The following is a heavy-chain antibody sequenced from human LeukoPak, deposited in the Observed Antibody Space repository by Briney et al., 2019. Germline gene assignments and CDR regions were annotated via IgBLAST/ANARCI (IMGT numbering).Heavy chain of an antibody. D-gene: IGHD3-10*01. J-gene: IGHJ4*02. V-gene: IGHV3-48*04. Sequence: GGSLRLSCAASGFTFSRYDMNWVRQAPGKGLEWVSYIRSSSSVIYYADSVRGRFTISRDNAKNSLSLQMNSLRAEDTAVYYCASVRGTYGSGTYRDYWGQGTLVTVSS. CDR1: GFTFSRYD. CDR2: IRSSSSVI. CDR3: ASVRGTYGSGTYRDY.